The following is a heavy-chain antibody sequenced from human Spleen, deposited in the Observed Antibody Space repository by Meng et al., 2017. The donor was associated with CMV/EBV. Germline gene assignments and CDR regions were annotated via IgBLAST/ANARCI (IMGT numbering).Heavy chain of an antibody. CDR2: IKQDGSEK. CDR3: ARDSTMMAYYYYGMDV. V-gene: IGHV3-7*01. J-gene: IGHJ6*02. D-gene: IGHD3-22*01. Sequence: GGSLRLSCAASGFTFSSYWMSWVRQAPGKGLEWVANIKQDGSEKYYVDSVKGRFTISRDNAKNSLYLQMNSLRAEDTAVYYCARDSTMMAYYYYGMDVWGQGTTVTVSS. CDR1: GFTFSSYW.